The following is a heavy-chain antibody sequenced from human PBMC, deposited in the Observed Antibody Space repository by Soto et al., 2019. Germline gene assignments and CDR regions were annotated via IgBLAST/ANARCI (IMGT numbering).Heavy chain of an antibody. V-gene: IGHV3-23*01. CDR3: AKDNERNKETCCGGSCYHYYGMDV. CDR1: GFTFSSYA. CDR2: ISGSGGST. J-gene: IGHJ6*02. Sequence: EVQLLESGGGLVQPGGSLRLSCAASGFTFSSYAMSWVRQAPGKGLEWVSAISGSGGSTYYADSVKGRFTISRDKSKNTLYLQMNSLRAEDTAVYYCAKDNERNKETCCGGSCYHYYGMDVWGQGTTVTVSS. D-gene: IGHD2-15*01.